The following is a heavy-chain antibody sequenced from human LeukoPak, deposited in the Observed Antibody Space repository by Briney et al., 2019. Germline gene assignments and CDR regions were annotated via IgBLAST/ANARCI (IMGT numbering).Heavy chain of an antibody. CDR2: IGYSGRT. D-gene: IGHD3-3*01. J-gene: IGHJ5*02. CDR1: GGSISSYY. CDR3: ARLTNFGGGWFDP. V-gene: IGHV4-59*08. Sequence: SETLSLTCTVSGGSISSYYCAWIRQPPGKGLEWIGYIGYSGRTNYNPSLKSRVTMSIDTSKNQFSLKLSSVIAADTAMYYCARLTNFGGGWFDPWGQGTLVTVSS.